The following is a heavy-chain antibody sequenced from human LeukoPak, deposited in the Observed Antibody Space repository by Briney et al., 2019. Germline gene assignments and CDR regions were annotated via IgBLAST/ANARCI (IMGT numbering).Heavy chain of an antibody. CDR3: ATGRAAGTPDYMDV. J-gene: IGHJ6*03. Sequence: ASVKVSCKASGYTFTGYYMHWVRQAPGQWLGWMWWINPNSGGTNYAQKFQGRVTMTRYTSISTAYMELSRMRSDDTAVYYCATGRAAGTPDYMDVWGKGSTVT. CDR2: INPNSGGT. D-gene: IGHD6-13*01. CDR1: GYTFTGYY. V-gene: IGHV1-2*02.